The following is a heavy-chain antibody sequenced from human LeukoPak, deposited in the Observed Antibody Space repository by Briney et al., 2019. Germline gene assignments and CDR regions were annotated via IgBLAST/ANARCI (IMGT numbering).Heavy chain of an antibody. CDR1: GYTFTSYG. D-gene: IGHD2-21*02. CDR2: ISAYNGNT. Sequence: ASVKVSCKASGYTFTSYGISWVRQAPGQGLEWMGWISAYNGNTNYAQKFQGRVTMTRNTSISTAYMELSSLRSEDTAVYYCASDAGIYCGGDCYYYYGMDVWGQGTTVTVSS. V-gene: IGHV1-18*01. J-gene: IGHJ6*02. CDR3: ASDAGIYCGGDCYYYYGMDV.